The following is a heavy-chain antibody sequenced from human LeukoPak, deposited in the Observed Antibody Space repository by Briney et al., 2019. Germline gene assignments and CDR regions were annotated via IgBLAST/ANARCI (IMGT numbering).Heavy chain of an antibody. CDR3: AKVIIIVVVPAATRAFDY. CDR2: ISGSGGST. J-gene: IGHJ4*02. D-gene: IGHD2-2*01. V-gene: IGHV3-23*01. Sequence: GGSLRLSCAASGFTFSSYAMSWVRQAPGKGLEWVSAISGSGGSTYYADSVKGRFTISRDNSKNTLYLQMNSLRAEDTAVYYCAKVIIIVVVPAATRAFDYWGQGTLVTVSS. CDR1: GFTFSSYA.